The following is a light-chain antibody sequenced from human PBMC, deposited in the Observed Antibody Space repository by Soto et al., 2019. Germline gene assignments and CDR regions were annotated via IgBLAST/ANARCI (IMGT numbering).Light chain of an antibody. Sequence: DIVMTQSPLSLSVTPGEPASISCRSSQSLLHRNGIHYLDWYLQKPGQSPQLLISLGSNRASGVPDRCSGCGSRRYFTMKISRVEAEDVGVYYCMQALQSHTFGQGTKVKIK. V-gene: IGKV2-28*01. CDR1: QSLLHRNGIHY. J-gene: IGKJ2*01. CDR3: MQALQSHT. CDR2: LGS.